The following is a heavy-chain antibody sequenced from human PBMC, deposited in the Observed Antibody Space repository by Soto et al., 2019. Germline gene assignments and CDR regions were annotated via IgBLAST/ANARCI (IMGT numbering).Heavy chain of an antibody. J-gene: IGHJ4*02. CDR3: ATELGENPASPFDS. Sequence: QVQLVQSGAEVKKPGSSVKVSCKASGVTFTSEPISWVRQAPGQGLEWMGGIIPLFGAANYAQKFQGRVTITADESTSTVYMELSSLRSDDMAVYYCATELGENPASPFDSWGQGTLVTVSS. V-gene: IGHV1-69*01. D-gene: IGHD2-21*01. CDR2: IIPLFGAA. CDR1: GVTFTSEP.